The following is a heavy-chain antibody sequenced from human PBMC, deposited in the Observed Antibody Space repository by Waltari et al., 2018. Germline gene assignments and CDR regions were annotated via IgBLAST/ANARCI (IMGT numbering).Heavy chain of an antibody. Sequence: LQLQESGPGLVKPSETLSLTCTVSGGSISSSSYYWGWIRQPPGTGLGWVANIKQDGSEKYYVDSVKGRFTISRDNAKNSLYLQMNSLRAEDTAVYYCARDVRGYYYDSSGYHYGMDVWGQGTTVTVSS. D-gene: IGHD3-22*01. CDR1: GGSISSSSYY. J-gene: IGHJ6*02. CDR2: IKQDGSEK. CDR3: ARDVRGYYYDSSGYHYGMDV. V-gene: IGHV3-7*01.